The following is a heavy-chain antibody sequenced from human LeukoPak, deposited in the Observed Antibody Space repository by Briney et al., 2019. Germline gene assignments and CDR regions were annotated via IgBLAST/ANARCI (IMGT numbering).Heavy chain of an antibody. Sequence: GGSLRLSCTASGFTYSSCEMNWVRQAPGKGLEWVSYISSSGSTIYYADSVKGRFTISRDNAKNSLYLQMNSLRAEDTAVYYCAELGITMIGGVWGKGTTVTISS. CDR3: AELGITMIGGV. D-gene: IGHD3-10*02. V-gene: IGHV3-48*03. J-gene: IGHJ6*04. CDR1: GFTYSSCE. CDR2: ISSSGSTI.